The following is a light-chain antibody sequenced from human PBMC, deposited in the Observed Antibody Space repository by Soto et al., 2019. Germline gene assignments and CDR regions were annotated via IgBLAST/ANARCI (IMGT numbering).Light chain of an antibody. CDR3: QKRSNWPVT. J-gene: IGKJ1*01. Sequence: EIVLTQSPGTLSLSPGERATLSCRASQSVSSYLAWYQQKPGQAPRLLIYDASTRATGISAIFSGSGSGTDFPLTISSLEPEDFAMYYCQKRSNWPVTFGQGTQV. CDR2: DAS. CDR1: QSVSSY. V-gene: IGKV3-11*01.